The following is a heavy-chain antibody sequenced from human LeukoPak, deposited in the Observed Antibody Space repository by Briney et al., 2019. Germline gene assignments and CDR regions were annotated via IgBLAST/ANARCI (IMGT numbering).Heavy chain of an antibody. CDR1: GGSISSGGYY. CDR2: IYYTGST. CDR3: ARGTMTTVKYYFDY. D-gene: IGHD4-17*01. V-gene: IGHV4-31*03. Sequence: PSQTLSLTCTVSGGSISSGGYYWSWIRQHPGKGLEWIAYIYYTGSTNYNPSLKSRVTISVDTSKNQFSLKLSSVTAADTAVYYCARGTMTTVKYYFDYWGQGTLVTVSS. J-gene: IGHJ4*02.